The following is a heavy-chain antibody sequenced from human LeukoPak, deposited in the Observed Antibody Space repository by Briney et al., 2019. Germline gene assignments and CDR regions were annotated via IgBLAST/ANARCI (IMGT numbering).Heavy chain of an antibody. CDR2: IDPNNGGT. J-gene: IGHJ4*02. V-gene: IGHV1-2*02. D-gene: IGHD3-10*01. CDR1: GYTFTGYY. CDR3: ARGGPMVYDH. Sequence: ASVKVSCKASGYTFTGYYMHWVRQDPRQGLEWMGWIDPNNGGTNYAQNFQGRVTMTRDTSVSTAYMELSRLRSDDTAVYYCARGGPMVYDHWGQGTPVIVSS.